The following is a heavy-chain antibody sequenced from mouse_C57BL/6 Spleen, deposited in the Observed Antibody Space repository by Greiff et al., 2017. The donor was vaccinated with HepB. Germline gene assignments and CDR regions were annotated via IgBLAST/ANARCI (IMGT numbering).Heavy chain of an antibody. CDR2: FYPGSGSI. D-gene: IGHD1-1*01. CDR3: ARHEDGRGSSYYYAMDY. CDR1: GYTFTEYP. J-gene: IGHJ4*01. V-gene: IGHV1-62-2*01. Sequence: VQLQQSGAELVKPGASVKLSCKASGYTFTEYPIHWVKQRSGQGLEWIGWFYPGSGSIKYNEKFKDKATLTADKSSSTVYMELSRLTSEDSAVYFCARHEDGRGSSYYYAMDYWGQGTSVTVSS.